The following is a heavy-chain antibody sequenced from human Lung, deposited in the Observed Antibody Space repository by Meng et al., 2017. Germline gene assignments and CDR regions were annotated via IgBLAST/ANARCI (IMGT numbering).Heavy chain of an antibody. Sequence: VQFRGSGPGLGKPSGTLSLSCAVFGGSISSRNWWSWVRQSPGKGLEWIGEIYHSGRTNYNPSLESRVTISLDKSQNHFSLKVKSVTAADTAVYYCVRGGQDQAYYDFWSGPFDPWGQGTLVTVSS. V-gene: IGHV4-4*02. CDR3: VRGGQDQAYYDFWSGPFDP. CDR2: IYHSGRT. D-gene: IGHD3-3*01. J-gene: IGHJ5*02. CDR1: GGSISSRNW.